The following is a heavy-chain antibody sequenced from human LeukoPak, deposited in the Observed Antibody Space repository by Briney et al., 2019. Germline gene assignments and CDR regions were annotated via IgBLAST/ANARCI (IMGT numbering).Heavy chain of an antibody. V-gene: IGHV3-30*18. Sequence: GGSLRPSCAASGFTFSSYGMHWVRQAPAKGLEWVAIISYDGSNKYYADSVKGRFTISRDNSKNTLYLQMNSLRAEDTAVYYCAKSTTVTQRGYFDCWGQGTLVTVSS. J-gene: IGHJ4*02. D-gene: IGHD4-17*01. CDR1: GFTFSSYG. CDR3: AKSTTVTQRGYFDC. CDR2: ISYDGSNK.